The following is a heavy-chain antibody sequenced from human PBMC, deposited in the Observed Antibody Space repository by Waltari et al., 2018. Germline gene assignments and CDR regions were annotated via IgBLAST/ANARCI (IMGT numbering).Heavy chain of an antibody. CDR2: IGSSSSFM. J-gene: IGHJ6*02. V-gene: IGHV3-21*02. CDR3: AREGAEQWVVEDYGMDV. CDR1: GFKFSSYA. Sequence: EVQLVESGGGLVKPGGSLRLSCVASGFKFSSYAMNWVRQATGKGLEWVSSIGSSSSFMDYADSVRGRFTVSRDNAKNTLYLQMDTLRAEDTAVYYCAREGAEQWVVEDYGMDVWGQGTTVTVSS. D-gene: IGHD6-19*01.